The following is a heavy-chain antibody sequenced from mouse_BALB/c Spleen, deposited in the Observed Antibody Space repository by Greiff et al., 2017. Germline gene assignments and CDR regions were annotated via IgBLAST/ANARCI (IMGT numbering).Heavy chain of an antibody. CDR2: IWGGGST. CDR3: AKHEDYGSSYRYFDV. D-gene: IGHD1-1*01. J-gene: IGHJ1*01. Sequence: QVQLKQSGPGLVAPSQSLSITCTVSGFSLTDYGVSWIRQPPGKGLEWLGVIWGGGSTYYNSALKSRLSISKDNSKSQVFLKMNSLQTDDTAMYYCAKHEDYGSSYRYFDVWGAGTTVTVSS. V-gene: IGHV2-6-5*01. CDR1: GFSLTDYG.